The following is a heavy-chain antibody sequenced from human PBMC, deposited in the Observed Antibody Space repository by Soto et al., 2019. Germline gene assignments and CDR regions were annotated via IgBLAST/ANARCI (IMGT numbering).Heavy chain of an antibody. Sequence: RASVKVSCKASGGTFNSYAISWVRQAPGQGLEWMGGIIPIFGTANYAQKFQGRVTITADESTSTAYMELSSLRSEDAAVYYCALLGGGDYYYGMDVWGQGTTVTVSS. V-gene: IGHV1-69*13. CDR3: ALLGGGDYYYGMDV. CDR2: IIPIFGTA. D-gene: IGHD2-21*01. CDR1: GGTFNSYA. J-gene: IGHJ6*02.